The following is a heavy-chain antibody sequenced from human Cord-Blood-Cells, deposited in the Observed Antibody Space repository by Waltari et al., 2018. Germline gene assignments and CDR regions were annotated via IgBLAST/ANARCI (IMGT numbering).Heavy chain of an antibody. Sequence: QVQLVQSGAEVKKPGSSVKVSCKASGGTFSSYAISWVRQPPGQGLEWMGRIIPILGIANYAQKFQGRVTITADKSTSTAYMELSSLRSEDTAVYYCARRTRLDREWELDYWGQGTLVTVSS. J-gene: IGHJ4*02. D-gene: IGHD1-26*01. CDR1: GGTFSSYA. V-gene: IGHV1-69*09. CDR2: IIPILGIA. CDR3: ARRTRLDREWELDY.